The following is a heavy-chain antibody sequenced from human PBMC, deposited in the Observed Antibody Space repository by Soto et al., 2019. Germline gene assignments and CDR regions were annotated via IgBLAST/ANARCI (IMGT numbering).Heavy chain of an antibody. Sequence: PGGSLRLSCSASGFTFSMFSMHWVRQAPGKGLEYVSGISSNGDSTYYADSVKGRFTTSRDNSKNTLYLQMSSLRAVDTAVYYCVHPRSTVQIPPTWGQGTLVTVS. CDR3: VHPRSTVQIPPT. CDR2: ISSNGDST. J-gene: IGHJ5*02. CDR1: GFTFSMFS. D-gene: IGHD4-17*01. V-gene: IGHV3-64D*06.